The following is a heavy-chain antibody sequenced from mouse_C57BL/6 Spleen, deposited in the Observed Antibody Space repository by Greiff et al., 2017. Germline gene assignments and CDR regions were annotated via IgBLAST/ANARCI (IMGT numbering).Heavy chain of an antibody. D-gene: IGHD2-4*01. V-gene: IGHV1-22*01. CDR2: INPNNGGT. CDR3: AREGYDYDYYFDY. CDR1: GYTFTDYN. Sequence: VQLQQSGPELVQPGASVKMSCKASGYTFTDYNMHWVKQSHGKSLEWIGYINPNNGGTSYNQKFKGKATLTVNKSSSTAYMELRSLTSEDSAVYYCAREGYDYDYYFDYWGQGTTLTVSS. J-gene: IGHJ2*01.